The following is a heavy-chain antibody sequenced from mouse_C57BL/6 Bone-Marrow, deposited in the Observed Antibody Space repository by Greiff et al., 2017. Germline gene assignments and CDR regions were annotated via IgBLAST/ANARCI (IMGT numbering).Heavy chain of an antibody. CDR1: GFTFSNYW. Sequence: EVKVEESGGGLVQPGGSMKLSCVASGFTFSNYWMNWVRQSPEKGLEWVAQIRLKSDNYATHYAESVKGRFTISRDDSKSSVYLQMNNLRAEDTGIYYCTGNLGWYLDGWGTGTTVTVSS. V-gene: IGHV6-3*01. D-gene: IGHD3-1*01. CDR3: TGNLGWYLDG. CDR2: IRLKSDNYAT. J-gene: IGHJ1*03.